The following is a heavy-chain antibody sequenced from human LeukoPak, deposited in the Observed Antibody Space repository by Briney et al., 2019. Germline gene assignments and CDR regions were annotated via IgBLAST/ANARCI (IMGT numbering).Heavy chain of an antibody. CDR3: AKDRHAYSGGWYYFDY. J-gene: IGHJ4*02. D-gene: IGHD6-19*01. Sequence: HPGRSLRLSCAASGFTFSSYGMHWVRQAPGKGLEWVAVISYDGSNKYYADSVKGRFTISRDNSKNTLYLQMNSLRAEDTAVYYCAKDRHAYSGGWYYFDYWGQGTLVTVSS. V-gene: IGHV3-30*18. CDR1: GFTFSSYG. CDR2: ISYDGSNK.